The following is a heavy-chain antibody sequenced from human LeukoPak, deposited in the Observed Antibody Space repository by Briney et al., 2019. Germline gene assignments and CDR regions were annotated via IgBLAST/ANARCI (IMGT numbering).Heavy chain of an antibody. D-gene: IGHD4-23*01. Sequence: SETLSLTCTVSGGSISSSSYYWGWIRQPPGKGLEWIGSIYYTGSTYYNPSLKSRVTISVDTSKNQFSLKLSSVTAADTAMYYCARLHYGGNYGYYYYYMDVWGKGTTVTISS. J-gene: IGHJ6*03. CDR3: ARLHYGGNYGYYYYYMDV. CDR2: IYYTGST. V-gene: IGHV4-39*01. CDR1: GGSISSSSYY.